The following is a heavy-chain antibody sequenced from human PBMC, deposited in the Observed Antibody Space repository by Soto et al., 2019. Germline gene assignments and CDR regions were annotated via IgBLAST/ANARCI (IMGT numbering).Heavy chain of an antibody. D-gene: IGHD5-12*01. Sequence: QVQLVESGGGVVQPGRSLRLSCAASGFTFSSYGMHWVRQAPGKGRGGVALVWYDGGNKYYADSGKGRFTITRDNSKTTLDLQLKSLRDEDTAVYDCVRAVVYSGNDYVYYYGMDVWGQGTTVTVSS. CDR1: GFTFSSYG. V-gene: IGHV3-33*01. CDR2: VWYDGGNK. CDR3: VRAVVYSGNDYVYYYGMDV. J-gene: IGHJ6*02.